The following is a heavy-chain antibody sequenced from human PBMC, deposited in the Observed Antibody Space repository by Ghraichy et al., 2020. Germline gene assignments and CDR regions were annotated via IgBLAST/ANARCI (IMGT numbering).Heavy chain of an antibody. CDR1: GFTVSSNY. D-gene: IGHD3-3*01. V-gene: IGHV3-53*04. Sequence: LSLTCAASGFTVSSNYMSWVRQAPGKGLEWVSVIYSGGSTYYADSVKGRFTISRHNSKNTLYLQMNSLRAEDTAVYYCARDRYYDFWSGLYYYYGMDVWGQGTTVTVSS. CDR3: ARDRYYDFWSGLYYYYGMDV. J-gene: IGHJ6*02. CDR2: IYSGGST.